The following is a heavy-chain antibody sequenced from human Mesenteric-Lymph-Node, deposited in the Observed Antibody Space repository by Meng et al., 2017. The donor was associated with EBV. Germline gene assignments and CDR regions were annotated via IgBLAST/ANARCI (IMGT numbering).Heavy chain of an antibody. CDR1: SGSISNSNW. D-gene: IGHD3-16*02. CDR2: IFHSGGT. CDR3: ARITFGGAIGD. J-gene: IGHJ4*02. Sequence: QVPLQESGPGLVKPSGTLSLTCAFSSGSISNSNWWSWVRQPPGKGLQWIGEIFHSGGTNYNPSLKSRVTISVDKSKNQFSLKVNSLTAADTAVYYCARITFGGAIGDWGQGTLVTVSS. V-gene: IGHV4-4*02.